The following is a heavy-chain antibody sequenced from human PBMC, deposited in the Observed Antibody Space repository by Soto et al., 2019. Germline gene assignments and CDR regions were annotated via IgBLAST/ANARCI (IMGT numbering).Heavy chain of an antibody. V-gene: IGHV1-69*01. J-gene: IGHJ4*02. CDR3: ARRASAGDFDF. Sequence: QVQLVQSGAEMKKPGSSVKVSCKASGGTFSSYAINWVRQAPGQGLEWMGGIIPAQKFRGRVTITADESTSTSYMDLSSLTSDDTAIYYCARRASAGDFDFWGQGTLVTLSS. CDR2: IIP. CDR1: GGTFSSYA.